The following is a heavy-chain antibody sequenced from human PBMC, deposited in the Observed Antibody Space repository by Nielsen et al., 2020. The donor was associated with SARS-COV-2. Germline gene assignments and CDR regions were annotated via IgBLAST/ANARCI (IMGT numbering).Heavy chain of an antibody. CDR1: GFTFDDYA. CDR2: ISWNSGSI. D-gene: IGHD2-15*01. V-gene: IGHV3-9*01. CDR3: AKDMRYCSGGSCYLVYYGMDV. Sequence: GGSLRLSCAASGFTFDDYAMHWVRQAPGKGLEWVSGISWNSGSIGYADSVKGRFTISRDNAKNSLYLQMNSLRAEDTALYYCAKDMRYCSGGSCYLVYYGMDVWGQGTTVTVSS. J-gene: IGHJ6*02.